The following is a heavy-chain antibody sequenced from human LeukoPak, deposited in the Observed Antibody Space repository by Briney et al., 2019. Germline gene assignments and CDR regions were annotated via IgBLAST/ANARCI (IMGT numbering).Heavy chain of an antibody. J-gene: IGHJ3*02. CDR2: ISSNGGST. Sequence: GGSLRLSCAASGFTFSSYAMHWVRQAPGEGLEYVSAISSNGGSTYYANSVKGRFTISRDNSKNTLYLQMGSLRAEDMAVYYCARTIAFRAFDIWGQGTMVTVSS. CDR1: GFTFSSYA. CDR3: ARTIAFRAFDI. D-gene: IGHD2-15*01. V-gene: IGHV3-64*01.